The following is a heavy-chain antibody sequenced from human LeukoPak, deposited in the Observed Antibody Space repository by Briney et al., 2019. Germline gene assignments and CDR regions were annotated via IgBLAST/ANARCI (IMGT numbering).Heavy chain of an antibody. V-gene: IGHV3-73*01. CDR3: TRLDYGGDYYGMDV. D-gene: IGHD4-23*01. Sequence: PGGSLRLSCAASGFTFSGSATHWVRQASGKGLEWVGRIRCKANSYATAYAASVEGMFTISGDDTKNTAYLQRNSLKTEDTAVNYCTRLDYGGDYYGMDVWGKGTTVTVSS. CDR1: GFTFSGSA. J-gene: IGHJ6*04. CDR2: IRCKANSYAT.